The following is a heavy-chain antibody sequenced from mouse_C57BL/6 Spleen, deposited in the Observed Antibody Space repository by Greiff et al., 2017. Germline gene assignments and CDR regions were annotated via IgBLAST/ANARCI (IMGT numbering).Heavy chain of an antibody. Sequence: QVHVKQSGAELVKPGASVKISCKASGYAFSSYWMNWVKQRPGKGLEWIGQIYPGDGDTNYNGKFKGKDTLTADKSSSTAYMQLSSLTSEDSAVYFCARGITTVVADAMDYWGQGTSVTVSS. CDR3: ARGITTVVADAMDY. D-gene: IGHD1-1*01. CDR2: IYPGDGDT. V-gene: IGHV1-80*01. CDR1: GYAFSSYW. J-gene: IGHJ4*01.